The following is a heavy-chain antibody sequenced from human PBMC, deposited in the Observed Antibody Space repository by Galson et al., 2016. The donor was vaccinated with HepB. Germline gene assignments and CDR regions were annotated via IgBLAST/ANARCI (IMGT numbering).Heavy chain of an antibody. CDR3: ARQSSGVVNPYYFDY. D-gene: IGHD3-3*01. CDR1: GFTFSSYA. CDR2: ASGSGGST. V-gene: IGHV3-23*01. Sequence: SLRLSCAASGFTFSSYAMSWVRQAPGKGLEWVSAASGSGGSTYYADSVKGRFTISRGNSKNTLYLQMNSLRAEDTAVYCCARQSSGVVNPYYFDYWGQGTLVTVSS. J-gene: IGHJ4*02.